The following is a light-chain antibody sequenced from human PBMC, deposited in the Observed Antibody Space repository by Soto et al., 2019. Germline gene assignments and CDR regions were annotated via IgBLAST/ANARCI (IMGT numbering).Light chain of an antibody. CDR2: GAS. CDR3: QHYNNWPLT. Sequence: EIVMTQSPVTLSVSPGERATLSCRASQSVSNNLAWYQQKPGQAPRVIIYGASTRAPGIPARFSGSGSGTEFTLTISSLQSEDFAVYYCQHYNNWPLTFGGGTKVEIK. J-gene: IGKJ4*01. CDR1: QSVSNN. V-gene: IGKV3D-15*01.